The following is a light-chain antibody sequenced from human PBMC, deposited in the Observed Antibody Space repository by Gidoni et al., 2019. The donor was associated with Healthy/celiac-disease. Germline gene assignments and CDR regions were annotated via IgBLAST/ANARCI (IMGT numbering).Light chain of an antibody. CDR1: QSVSSSY. CDR2: GAS. Sequence: EIVWTQSPGTLSLSTGERATLSCRASQSVSSSYLAWYQQKPGHAPRLLIYGASSRATGIPDRFSCSGSGTDFTLTISRLEPEDFAVYYCQQYGSSPGLTFGGGTKVEIK. J-gene: IGKJ4*01. V-gene: IGKV3-20*01. CDR3: QQYGSSPGLT.